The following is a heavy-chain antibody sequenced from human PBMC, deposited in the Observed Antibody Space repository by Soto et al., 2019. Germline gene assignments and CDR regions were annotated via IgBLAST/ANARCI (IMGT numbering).Heavy chain of an antibody. D-gene: IGHD3-3*01. Sequence: ASETLSLTCTVSGGSISSYYWSWIRQPPGKGLEWIGYIYYSGSTNYNPSLKSRVTISVDTSKNQFSLKLSSVTAADTAVYYCARSSPDYDFWSGYYFVPWFDPWGQGTLVTVSS. CDR1: GGSISSYY. CDR2: IYYSGST. J-gene: IGHJ5*02. V-gene: IGHV4-59*01. CDR3: ARSSPDYDFWSGYYFVPWFDP.